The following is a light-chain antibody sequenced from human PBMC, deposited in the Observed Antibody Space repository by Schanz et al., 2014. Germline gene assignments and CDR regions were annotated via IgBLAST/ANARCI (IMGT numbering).Light chain of an antibody. J-gene: IGLJ3*02. Sequence: QSVLAQPPSASETPGQRISISCSGGRSNIGSNSVNWYQQLPGTAPKLLIYSNDRRPSGVPDRFSGSKSGTSASLAISGLRSEDEADYYCATWDDSLSGWVFGGGTKLTVL. CDR3: ATWDDSLSGWV. CDR2: SND. V-gene: IGLV1-47*02. CDR1: RSNIGSNS.